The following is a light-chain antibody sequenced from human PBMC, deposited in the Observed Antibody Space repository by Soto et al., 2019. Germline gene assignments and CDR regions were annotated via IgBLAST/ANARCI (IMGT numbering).Light chain of an antibody. CDR1: QSVSSN. Sequence: EIVLTQSPSTLSVSPGERATLSCRASQSVSSNYLAWYQLKPGQAPRLLIYGASSRATGIPDRFSGSGSGTDFTLTINSLQAEDCAVYYCQQYYNWPRTFGQGTRLEIK. V-gene: IGKV3D-15*01. J-gene: IGKJ5*01. CDR2: GAS. CDR3: QQYYNWPRT.